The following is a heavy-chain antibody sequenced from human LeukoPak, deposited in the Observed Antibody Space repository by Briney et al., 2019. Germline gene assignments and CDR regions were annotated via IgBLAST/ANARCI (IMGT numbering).Heavy chain of an antibody. J-gene: IGHJ4*02. D-gene: IGHD6-19*01. CDR2: MYYSGNT. CDR3: ARRRYTSGQVDS. CDR1: GGSISGYY. V-gene: IGHV4-59*08. Sequence: SETLSLTCTVSGGSISGYYWSWIRQPPGKGLEWIGYMYYSGNTNYNPSLKSRVTISVDTSKNQFSLKLSSVTAADTAVYYCARRRYTSGQVDSWGQGTLVTVSS.